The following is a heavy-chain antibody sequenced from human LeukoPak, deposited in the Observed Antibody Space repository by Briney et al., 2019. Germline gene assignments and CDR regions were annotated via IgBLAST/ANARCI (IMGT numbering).Heavy chain of an antibody. J-gene: IGHJ6*02. CDR2: INHSGST. V-gene: IGHV4-34*01. CDR1: GGSFSGYY. Sequence: PSETLSLTCAVYGGSFSGYYWSWLRQPPGKGLEWIGEINHSGSTNYNPSLKSRVTISVDTSKNQFSLKLSSVTAADTAVYYCARVRRCYCSGGSCYLCYYYGMDVWGQGTTVTVSS. D-gene: IGHD2-15*01. CDR3: ARVRRCYCSGGSCYLCYYYGMDV.